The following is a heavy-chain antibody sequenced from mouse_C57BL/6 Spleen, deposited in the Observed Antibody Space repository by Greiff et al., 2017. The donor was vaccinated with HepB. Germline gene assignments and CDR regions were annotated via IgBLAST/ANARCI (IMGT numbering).Heavy chain of an antibody. CDR2: IDPENGDT. J-gene: IGHJ1*03. D-gene: IGHD2-5*01. Sequence: VQLQQSGAELVRPGASVKLSCTASGFNIKDDYMHWVKQRPEQGLEWIGWIDPENGDTEYASKFQGKATITADTSSNTAYLQLSSLTSEDTAVYYCTAGGSNYWYFDVWGTGTTVTVSS. CDR3: TAGGSNYWYFDV. CDR1: GFNIKDDY. V-gene: IGHV14-4*01.